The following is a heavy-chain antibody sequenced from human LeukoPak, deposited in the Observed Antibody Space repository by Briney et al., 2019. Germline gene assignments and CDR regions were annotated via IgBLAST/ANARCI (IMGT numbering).Heavy chain of an antibody. Sequence: GASLKISCKGSGYSFTSYWIGWVRQMPGKGLEWMGIIYPGDSDTRYSRSSQGQVTISVDKSISTAYVQWSSLQASDTAMYYCARRVLDYFEEWGQATLVTVSS. CDR2: IYPGDSDT. J-gene: IGHJ4*02. CDR3: ARRVLDYFEE. CDR1: GYSFTSYW. V-gene: IGHV5-51*01. D-gene: IGHD4/OR15-4a*01.